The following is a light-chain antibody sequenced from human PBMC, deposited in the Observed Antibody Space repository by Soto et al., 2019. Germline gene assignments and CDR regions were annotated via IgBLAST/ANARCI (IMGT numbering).Light chain of an antibody. CDR2: DVS. V-gene: IGLV2-14*01. Sequence: QSALTQPASVSGSPGQSITISCTGTSSDVGGYNFVSWYQHHPGKAPKLIISDVSNRPSGVSNRFSGSKSVNTASLTISGLQAEDEADYYCSSYTTSSTQVFGGGTKVTVL. J-gene: IGLJ2*01. CDR1: SSDVGGYNF. CDR3: SSYTTSSTQV.